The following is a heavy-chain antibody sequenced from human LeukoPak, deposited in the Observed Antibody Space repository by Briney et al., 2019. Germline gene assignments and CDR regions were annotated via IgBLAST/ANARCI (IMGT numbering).Heavy chain of an antibody. CDR1: GLTVSSNY. CDR2: IYSGGST. J-gene: IGHJ3*02. CDR3: ATGGVTSDAFDI. V-gene: IGHV3-66*01. D-gene: IGHD4-17*01. Sequence: PGGSLRLSCAVSGLTVSSNYMSWVRQAPGKGLEWVSVIYSGGSTYYADSVKGRLTISRDNSKNTLYLQMNSLRAEDTAVYYCATGGVTSDAFDIWGQGTMVTVSA.